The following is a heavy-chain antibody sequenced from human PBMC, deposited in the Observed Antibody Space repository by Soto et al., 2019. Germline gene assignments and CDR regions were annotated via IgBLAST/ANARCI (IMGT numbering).Heavy chain of an antibody. CDR3: ARDRYSSGWLDAFDI. CDR2: IFTGGST. J-gene: IGHJ3*02. Sequence: QPGGSLRLSCAASGFTVSSNYMSWVRQAPGKGLEWVSVIFTGGSTYYADSVKGRYTISRLSSKNTVYLQMNSLRAEDTAVYYCARDRYSSGWLDAFDIWGQGTVVTVSS. D-gene: IGHD6-19*01. V-gene: IGHV3-53*04. CDR1: GFTVSSNY.